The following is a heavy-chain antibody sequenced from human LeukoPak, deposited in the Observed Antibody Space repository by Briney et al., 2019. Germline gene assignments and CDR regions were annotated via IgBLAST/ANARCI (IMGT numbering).Heavy chain of an antibody. CDR3: ARWYSSGWYDDY. CDR1: GYTFTGYY. Sequence: ASVKVSCKASGYTFTGYYMHWVRQAPGQGLEWMGRINPNSGGTNYAQKFQGRVTMTRDTSISTAYMELSRLRSDDTAVYYCARWYSSGWYDDYWGQGTLVTVSS. V-gene: IGHV1-2*06. CDR2: INPNSGGT. D-gene: IGHD6-19*01. J-gene: IGHJ4*02.